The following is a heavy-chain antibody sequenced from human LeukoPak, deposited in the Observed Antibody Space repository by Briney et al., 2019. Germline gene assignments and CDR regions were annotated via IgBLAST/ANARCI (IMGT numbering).Heavy chain of an antibody. CDR1: GGSFSGYF. D-gene: IGHD3-9*01. V-gene: IGHV4-34*01. CDR2: INHSGST. Sequence: ASETLSLTCAVYGGSFSGYFWSWIRQPPGKGLEWIGEINHSGSTNYNPSLQSRVTISVATSENQFSLKLSSVTAADTAVYYCARVLRYFGYCSYMDVWGKGTTVTISS. CDR3: ARVLRYFGYCSYMDV. J-gene: IGHJ6*03.